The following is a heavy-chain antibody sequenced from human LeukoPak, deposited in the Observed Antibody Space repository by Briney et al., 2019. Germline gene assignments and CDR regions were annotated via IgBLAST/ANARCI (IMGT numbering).Heavy chain of an antibody. V-gene: IGHV4-59*01. CDR1: GGSISSYY. CDR2: IYYSGNT. Sequence: SETLSLTCTVSGGSISSYYWSWIRQPPGKGLEWIGYIYYSGNTNYNPSLKSRVTISVDTSKNQFSLKLSSVTSADTAVYYCARVDIVVVVAATGKYYYYYMDVWGKGTTVTVSS. D-gene: IGHD2-15*01. CDR3: ARVDIVVVVAATGKYYYYYMDV. J-gene: IGHJ6*03.